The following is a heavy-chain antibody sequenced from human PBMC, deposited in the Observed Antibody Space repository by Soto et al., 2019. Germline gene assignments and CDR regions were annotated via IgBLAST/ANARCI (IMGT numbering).Heavy chain of an antibody. CDR2: ISNDGSNK. CDR3: ARVNWSDEPYFQH. CDR1: GFTFSSYA. Sequence: QVQLVESGGGVVQPGRSLRLSCAASGFTFSSYAMHWVRQAPGKGLEWVAVISNDGSNKYYADSVKGRFTISRDNSKNTLYLQMNSLRAEDTAVYYCARVNWSDEPYFQHWGQGTLVTVSS. V-gene: IGHV3-30-3*01. D-gene: IGHD1-20*01. J-gene: IGHJ1*01.